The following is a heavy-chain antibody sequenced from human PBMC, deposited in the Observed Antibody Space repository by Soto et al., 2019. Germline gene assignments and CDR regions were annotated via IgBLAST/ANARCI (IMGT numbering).Heavy chain of an antibody. D-gene: IGHD1-26*01. V-gene: IGHV1-46*03. CDR3: ARGQSGDDACDI. CDR1: GYTFTSYY. CDR2: INPSGGST. Sequence: QVQLVQSGAEVKKPGASVKVSCTASGYTFTSYYMHWVRQAPGQGLEWMGIINPSGGSTSYAQKFQGRVTMTRDTSTSTVDMELSSLRSEDTAVYYCARGQSGDDACDIWGKGTMVTVSS. J-gene: IGHJ3*02.